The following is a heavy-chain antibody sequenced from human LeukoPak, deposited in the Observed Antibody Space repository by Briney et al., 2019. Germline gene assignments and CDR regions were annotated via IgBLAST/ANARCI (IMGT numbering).Heavy chain of an antibody. CDR3: ARYYYDSSGYYGAFDI. CDR2: IYYSGST. V-gene: IGHV4-59*01. D-gene: IGHD3-22*01. CDR1: GGSISSYY. J-gene: IGHJ3*02. Sequence: SETLSLTCTVSGGSISSYYWSWIRQPPGKGLEWIGYIYYSGSTNYNPSLKSRVTISVDTSKNQFSLKLSFVTAADTAVYYCARYYYDSSGYYGAFDIWGQGTMVTVSS.